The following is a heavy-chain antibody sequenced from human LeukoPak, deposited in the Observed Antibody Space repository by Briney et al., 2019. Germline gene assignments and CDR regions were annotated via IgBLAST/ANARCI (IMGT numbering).Heavy chain of an antibody. V-gene: IGHV1-69*04. J-gene: IGHJ6*02. D-gene: IGHD3-9*01. CDR1: RGTFSSYA. CDR3: ARPTETYYDILTGDSYGMDV. CDR2: IIPIFGIA. Sequence: SVKVSCKASRGTFSSYAISWVRQAPGQGLEWMGRIIPIFGIANYAQKFQGRVTITADKSTSTAYMELSSLRSEDTAVYYCARPTETYYDILTGDSYGMDVWGQGTTVTVSS.